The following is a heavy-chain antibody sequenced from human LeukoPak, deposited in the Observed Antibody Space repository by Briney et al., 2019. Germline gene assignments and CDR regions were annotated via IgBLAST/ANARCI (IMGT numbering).Heavy chain of an antibody. CDR2: INHSGST. D-gene: IGHD3-3*01. V-gene: IGHV4-34*01. CDR3: ARATYYDFSSRYYPRPGFDY. J-gene: IGHJ4*02. CDR1: GGPFSGYY. Sequence: PSETLSLTCAVYGGPFSGYYWSWIRQPPGKGLEWIWEINHSGSTKYNPALKSRVTISVDTSQNQFSLKLSSVTAADTAVYYCARATYYDFSSRYYPRPGFDYWGPGTLVTVSS.